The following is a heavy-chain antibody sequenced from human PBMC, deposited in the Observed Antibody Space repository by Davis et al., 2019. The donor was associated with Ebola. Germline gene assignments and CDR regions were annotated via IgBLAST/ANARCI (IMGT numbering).Heavy chain of an antibody. CDR2: IYHSGST. CDR3: ASKRYYYDSSGYYYLDAFDI. V-gene: IGHV4-4*02. J-gene: IGHJ3*02. CDR1: GGSISSSNW. D-gene: IGHD3-22*01. Sequence: SETLSLTCAVSGGSISSSNWWRWVRQPPGKGLEWIGEIYHSGSTNYNPSLKSRVTISVDKSKNQFSLKLSSVTAADTAVYYCASKRYYYDSSGYYYLDAFDIWGQGTMVTVSS.